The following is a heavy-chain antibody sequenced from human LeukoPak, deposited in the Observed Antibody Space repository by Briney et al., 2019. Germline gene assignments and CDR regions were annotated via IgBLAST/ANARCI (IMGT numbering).Heavy chain of an antibody. CDR2: ISSSSSYI. J-gene: IGHJ3*02. Sequence: PGGSLRLSCAASGFTFSSYSMNWVRQAPGKGLEWVSSISSSSSYIYYADSVKGRFTISRDNAKNSLYLQMNSLRAEDTAVYYCARRGSGYDPPKAFDIWGQGTMVTVSS. V-gene: IGHV3-21*01. CDR1: GFTFSSYS. D-gene: IGHD5-12*01. CDR3: ARRGSGYDPPKAFDI.